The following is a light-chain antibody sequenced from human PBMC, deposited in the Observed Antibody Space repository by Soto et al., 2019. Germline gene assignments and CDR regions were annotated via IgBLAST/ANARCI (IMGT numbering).Light chain of an antibody. J-gene: IGLJ1*01. CDR1: SFDVGGYNY. CDR3: SSYTTSSTV. Sequence: QSVLTQPASVSGSPGQSSTISCTGTSFDVGGYNYVSWYHQHPGNAPKLLIFDVSNRPSGVSNRFSGSKSGNTASLTISGLQAEDEADYYCSSYTTSSTVFGTGTKVTVL. V-gene: IGLV2-14*03. CDR2: DVS.